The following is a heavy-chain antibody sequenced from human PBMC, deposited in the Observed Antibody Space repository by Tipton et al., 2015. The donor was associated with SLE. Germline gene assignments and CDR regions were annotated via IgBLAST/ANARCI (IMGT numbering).Heavy chain of an antibody. J-gene: IGHJ4*02. Sequence: LRLSCAASGFTFSSYWMSWVRQAPGKGLEWIGEINHSGSTNYNPSLKSRVTISVDTSKNQFSLKLSSVTAADTAVYYCARAGLDYWGQGTLVTVSS. CDR1: GFTFSSYW. V-gene: IGHV4-34*01. CDR3: ARAGLDY. D-gene: IGHD2-8*02. CDR2: INHSGST.